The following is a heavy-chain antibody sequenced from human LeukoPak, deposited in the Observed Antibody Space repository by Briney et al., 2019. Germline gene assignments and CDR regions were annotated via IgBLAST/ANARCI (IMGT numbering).Heavy chain of an antibody. V-gene: IGHV4-30-4*01. CDR1: GGSISSGDYY. J-gene: IGHJ6*02. D-gene: IGHD2-2*01. CDR2: IYYSGST. Sequence: SETLSLTCTVSGGSISSGDYYWSWIRQPPGKGLEWIGYIYYSGSTYYNPSLKSRVTISVDTSKNQFSLKLSSVTAADTAVYYCARVFHSQKYCSSTSCYAGFDYYYYGMDVWGQGTTVTVSS. CDR3: ARVFHSQKYCSSTSCYAGFDYYYYGMDV.